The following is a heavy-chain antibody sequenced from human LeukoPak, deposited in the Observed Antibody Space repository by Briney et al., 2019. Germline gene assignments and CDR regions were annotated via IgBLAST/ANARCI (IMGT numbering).Heavy chain of an antibody. Sequence: GGSLRLSCAVSGFTFSSYGMHWVRQAPGKGLEWVAVIWYDGSNKYYADSVKGRFTISRDNSKNTLYLQMNSLRAEDTAVYYCARDSHPNYYDSSGYSEHYFDYWGQGTLVTVSS. CDR2: IWYDGSNK. CDR1: GFTFSSYG. J-gene: IGHJ4*02. D-gene: IGHD3-22*01. CDR3: ARDSHPNYYDSSGYSEHYFDY. V-gene: IGHV3-33*01.